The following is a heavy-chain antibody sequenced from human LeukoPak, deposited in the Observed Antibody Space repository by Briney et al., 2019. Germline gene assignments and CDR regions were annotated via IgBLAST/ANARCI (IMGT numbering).Heavy chain of an antibody. CDR1: GYSFTSYW. J-gene: IGHJ5*02. V-gene: IGHV5-51*01. CDR3: ARRSIAAAGTWNWFDP. D-gene: IGHD6-13*01. Sequence: GESLKISCKGSGYSFTSYWIGWVRQMPGKGLERMGIIYPGDSDTRYSPSFQGQVTISADKSISTAYLQWSSLKASDTAMYYCARRSIAAAGTWNWFDPWGQGTLVTVSS. CDR2: IYPGDSDT.